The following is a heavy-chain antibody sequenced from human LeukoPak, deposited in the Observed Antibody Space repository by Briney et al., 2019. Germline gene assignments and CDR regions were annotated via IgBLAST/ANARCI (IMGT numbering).Heavy chain of an antibody. Sequence: GVSLRLSCAASEFTFSSYAMSWVRQAPGKGLEWVSNISGSGGSTYYADSVKGRFTISRDNSKNTLYLQMTSLRAEDTAVYDCANGWSSGWSVFDYWGQGTLVTVSS. V-gene: IGHV3-23*01. CDR3: ANGWSSGWSVFDY. CDR1: EFTFSSYA. CDR2: ISGSGGST. J-gene: IGHJ4*02. D-gene: IGHD6-19*01.